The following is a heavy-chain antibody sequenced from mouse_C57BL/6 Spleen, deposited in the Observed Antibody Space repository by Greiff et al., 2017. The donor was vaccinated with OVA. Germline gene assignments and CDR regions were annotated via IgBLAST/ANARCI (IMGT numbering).Heavy chain of an antibody. CDR3: TRNYSGDY. Sequence: QVQLQQSGAELVRPGASVTLSCKASGYTFTDYEMHWVKQTPVHGLEWIGAIDPETGGTAYNQKFKGKAILTADKSSSTAYLELRSLTSEDSAVYYGTRNYSGDYWGQGTSVTVSS. CDR1: GYTFTDYE. CDR2: IDPETGGT. J-gene: IGHJ4*01. V-gene: IGHV1-15*01. D-gene: IGHD1-3*01.